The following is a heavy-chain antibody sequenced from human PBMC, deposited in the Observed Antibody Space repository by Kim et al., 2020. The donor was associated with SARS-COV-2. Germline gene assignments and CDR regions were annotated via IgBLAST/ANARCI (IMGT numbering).Heavy chain of an antibody. CDR1: GGSVSSGSYY. CDR2: IYYSGST. J-gene: IGHJ6*02. CDR3: ASFGELDYYYYGMDV. V-gene: IGHV4-61*01. D-gene: IGHD3-10*01. Sequence: SETLSLTCTVSGGSVSSGSYYWSWIRQPPGKGLEWIGYIYYSGSTNYNPSLKSRVTISVDTSKNQFSLKLSSVTAADTAVYYCASFGELDYYYYGMDVWGQGTTVTVSS.